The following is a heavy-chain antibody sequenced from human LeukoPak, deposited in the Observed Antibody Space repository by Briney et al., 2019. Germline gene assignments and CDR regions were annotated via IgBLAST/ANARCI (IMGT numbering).Heavy chain of an antibody. CDR3: ASRYQLPYY. CDR2: INHSGST. J-gene: IGHJ4*02. Sequence: PSETLSLTCAVYGGSFSGYYWSWIRQPPGKGLEWIGEINHSGSTNYNPSLKSRVTISVDTSKNLFSLKLSSVTAADTAVYYCASRYQLPYYWGQGTLVTVSS. CDR1: GGSFSGYY. D-gene: IGHD2-2*01. V-gene: IGHV4-34*01.